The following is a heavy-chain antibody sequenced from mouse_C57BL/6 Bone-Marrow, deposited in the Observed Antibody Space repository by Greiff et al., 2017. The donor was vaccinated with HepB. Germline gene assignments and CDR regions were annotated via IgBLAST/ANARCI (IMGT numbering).Heavy chain of an antibody. CDR1: GFSFNTYA. J-gene: IGHJ4*01. Sequence: EVNLVESGGGLVQPKGSLKLSCAASGFSFNTYAMNWVRQAPGKGLEWVARIRSKSNNYATYYADSVKDRFTISRDDSESMLYLQMNNLKTEDTAMYYCVKDDYDRDYAMDYWGQGTSVTVSS. V-gene: IGHV10-1*01. CDR2: IRSKSNNYAT. D-gene: IGHD2-4*01. CDR3: VKDDYDRDYAMDY.